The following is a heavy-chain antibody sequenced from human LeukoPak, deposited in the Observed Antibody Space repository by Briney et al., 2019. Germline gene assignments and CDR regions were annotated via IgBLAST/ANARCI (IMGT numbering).Heavy chain of an antibody. Sequence: SETLSLTCTVSGGSISSGGYSWSWIRQPPGKGLEWIGYIYHSGSTYYNPSLKSRVTISVDRSMNQFSLKLSSVTAADTAVYYCAREDYYYGFFDPWGQGTLVTVSS. V-gene: IGHV4-30-2*01. J-gene: IGHJ5*02. CDR2: IYHSGST. CDR1: GGSISSGGYS. D-gene: IGHD3-10*01. CDR3: AREDYYYGFFDP.